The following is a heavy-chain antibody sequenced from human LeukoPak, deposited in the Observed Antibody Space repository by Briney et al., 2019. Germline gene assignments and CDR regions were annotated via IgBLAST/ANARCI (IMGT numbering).Heavy chain of an antibody. CDR1: GFTFSDYT. CDR2: ISGSGGST. V-gene: IGHV3-23*01. J-gene: IGHJ4*02. D-gene: IGHD3-10*01. CDR3: AGRLPRLLWFGELPSYYFDY. Sequence: SGGSLRLSCAASGFTFSDYTMNWVRQAPGKGLEWVSAISGSGGSTYYADSVKGRFTISRDNSKNTLYLQMNSLRAEDTAVYYCAGRLPRLLWFGELPSYYFDYWGQGTLVTVSS.